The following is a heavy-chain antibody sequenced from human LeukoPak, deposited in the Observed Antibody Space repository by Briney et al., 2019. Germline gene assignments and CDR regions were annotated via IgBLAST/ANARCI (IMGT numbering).Heavy chain of an antibody. V-gene: IGHV3-23*01. Sequence: GGSLRLSCAASGFTFSSYAMSWVRQAPGKGLEWVSAISGSGGSTYYGDSVNGRFTIYRENSKNTLYLQMNSLRAEDTAVYYCAKDFRCSLELPMYYFDYWGQGTLVTVSS. J-gene: IGHJ4*02. D-gene: IGHD1-26*01. CDR1: GFTFSSYA. CDR3: AKDFRCSLELPMYYFDY. CDR2: ISGSGGST.